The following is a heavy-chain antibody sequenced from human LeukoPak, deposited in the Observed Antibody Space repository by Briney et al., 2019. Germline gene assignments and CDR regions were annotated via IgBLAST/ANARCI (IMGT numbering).Heavy chain of an antibody. V-gene: IGHV1-24*01. Sequence: GASVKVSCKVSGYTLTELSMHWVRQAPGKGLEWMGGFDPEDGETIYAQKFQGRVTMTEDTSTDTAYMELSSLRSEDTAVYYCATVGYYYDSSGYIFFDYWGRGTLVTVSS. J-gene: IGHJ4*02. CDR3: ATVGYYYDSSGYIFFDY. CDR2: FDPEDGET. D-gene: IGHD3-22*01. CDR1: GYTLTELS.